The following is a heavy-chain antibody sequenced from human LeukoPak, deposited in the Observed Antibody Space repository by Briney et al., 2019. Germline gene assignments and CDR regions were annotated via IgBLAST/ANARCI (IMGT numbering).Heavy chain of an antibody. V-gene: IGHV3-21*01. D-gene: IGHD3-3*01. Sequence: GGSLRLSCAASEFTFSSYGMNWVRQAPGKGLEWVSSISSRSSYIYYADSVKGRFTISRDNAKNSLYLQLNSLRAEDTAVYYCARQYYDIWSGYYTADYYFDYWGQGTLVTVSS. J-gene: IGHJ4*02. CDR3: ARQYYDIWSGYYTADYYFDY. CDR1: EFTFSSYG. CDR2: ISSRSSYI.